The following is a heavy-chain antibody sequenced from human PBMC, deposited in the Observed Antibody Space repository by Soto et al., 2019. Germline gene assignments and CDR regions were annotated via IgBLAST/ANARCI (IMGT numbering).Heavy chain of an antibody. D-gene: IGHD3-16*01. CDR3: ASNYAYAEGYYYYGIDV. V-gene: IGHV3-74*01. CDR2: VNSDGSTT. Sequence: GGSLRLSCAASGFTVSNYWMDWVCQAPGKGLVWVSRVNSDGSTTNYADSVKGRFTISRDNAKNTLHLQMNSLGAEDTAVYYCASNYAYAEGYYYYGIDVWGQGTTVTVSS. CDR1: GFTVSNYW. J-gene: IGHJ6*02.